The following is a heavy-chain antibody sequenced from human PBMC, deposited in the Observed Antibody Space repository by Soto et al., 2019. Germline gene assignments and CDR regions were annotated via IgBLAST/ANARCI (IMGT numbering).Heavy chain of an antibody. J-gene: IGHJ4*02. D-gene: IGHD3-22*01. CDR3: ARAKGTMSTGYYFDY. Sequence: PSETLSLTCTVSGGSISSYYWSWIRQPPGKGLEWIEYIYYSGSTNYNPSLKSRVTISVDTSKNQFSLKLSSVTAADTAVYYCARAKGTMSTGYYFDYWGQGTLVTVSS. CDR2: IYYSGST. V-gene: IGHV4-59*01. CDR1: GGSISSYY.